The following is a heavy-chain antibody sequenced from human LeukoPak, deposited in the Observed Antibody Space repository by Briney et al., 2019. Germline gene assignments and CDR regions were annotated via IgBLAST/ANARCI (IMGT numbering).Heavy chain of an antibody. CDR2: IIPIFGTA. D-gene: IGHD3-9*01. CDR3: ARDGAHDILTGDY. J-gene: IGHJ4*02. V-gene: IGHV1-69*05. Sequence: SVKVSCKASGGTFSSYAISWVRQAPGQGLEWMGGIIPIFGTANYAQKFQGRVTITTDESTSTAYMELSSLRSEDTAVYYCARDGAHDILTGDYWGQGTLVTVSS. CDR1: GGTFSSYA.